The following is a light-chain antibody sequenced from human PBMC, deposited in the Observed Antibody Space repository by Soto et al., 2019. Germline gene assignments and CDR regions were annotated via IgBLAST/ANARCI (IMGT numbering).Light chain of an antibody. CDR2: RDF. CDR3: QVYDSSTRVI. J-gene: IGLJ2*01. V-gene: IGLV3-9*01. CDR1: NIGSKN. Sequence: SYELTQPLSVSVALGQTARITCEGDNIGSKNVHWYQQKPGQAPVLVIYRDFNRPSGIPERFSGSNSGNTATLTISRAQAGDEADFYCQVYDSSTRVIFGGGTKLTVL.